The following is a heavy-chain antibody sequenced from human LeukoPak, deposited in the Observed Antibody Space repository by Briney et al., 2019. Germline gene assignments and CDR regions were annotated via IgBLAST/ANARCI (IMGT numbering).Heavy chain of an antibody. CDR2: IYYSGST. CDR1: GGSISSSSYY. CDR3: ARDLTKIGTIDY. Sequence: SETLSLTCTVSGGSISSSSYYWGWIRQPPGKGLEWIGSIYYSGSTYYNPSLKSRVTISVDTSKNQFSLKLTSVTAADTAVYFCARDLTKIGTIDYWGQGTLVTVSS. V-gene: IGHV4-39*07. J-gene: IGHJ4*02. D-gene: IGHD1-14*01.